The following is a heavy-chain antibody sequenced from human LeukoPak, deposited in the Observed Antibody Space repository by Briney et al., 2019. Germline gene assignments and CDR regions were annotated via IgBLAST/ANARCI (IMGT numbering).Heavy chain of an antibody. V-gene: IGHV3-30-3*01. J-gene: IGHJ5*02. CDR2: ISYDGSNK. D-gene: IGHD5-24*01. CDR1: GFTFSSYA. CDR3: ARDSADGSWFDP. Sequence: GRSLRLSCAASGFTFSSYAMHWVRQAPGKGLEWVAVISYDGSNKYYADSVKGRFTISRDNSKNTLYLQMNSLRAEDTAVYYCARDSADGSWFDPWGQGTLVTVSS.